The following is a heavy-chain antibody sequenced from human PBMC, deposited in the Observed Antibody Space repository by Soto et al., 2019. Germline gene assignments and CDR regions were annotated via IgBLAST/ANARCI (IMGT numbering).Heavy chain of an antibody. V-gene: IGHV3-30*18. Sequence: QVQLVESGGGVVQPGRSLRLSCAASGFTFSSYGMHRVRQAPGKGLEWVAVISYDGSNKYYADSVKGRFTISRDNSKNTLYLQMNSLRAEDTAVYYCAKGVAIAARDYYYYGMDVWGQGTTVTVSS. J-gene: IGHJ6*02. CDR1: GFTFSSYG. CDR2: ISYDGSNK. D-gene: IGHD6-6*01. CDR3: AKGVAIAARDYYYYGMDV.